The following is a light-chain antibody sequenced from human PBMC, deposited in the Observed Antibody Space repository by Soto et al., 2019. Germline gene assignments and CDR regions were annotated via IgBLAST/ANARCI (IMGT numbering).Light chain of an antibody. Sequence: EIVMTQSPLSLPVTPGEPASISCRSSQSLLHGNGYNYLDWYLQKPGQSPQLLIQLGSNRASGVPDRFSGSGSGTDFTLKISRVEAEDVGIYYCMQGLRPPYTFGQGTKLEIK. CDR3: MQGLRPPYT. J-gene: IGKJ2*01. CDR2: LGS. CDR1: QSLLHGNGYNY. V-gene: IGKV2-28*01.